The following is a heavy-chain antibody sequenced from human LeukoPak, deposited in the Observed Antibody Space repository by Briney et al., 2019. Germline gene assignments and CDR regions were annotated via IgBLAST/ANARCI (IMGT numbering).Heavy chain of an antibody. J-gene: IGHJ4*02. CDR1: GGSIRSSYYY. D-gene: IGHD6-6*01. Sequence: NPSETLSLTCTVSGGSIRSSYYYWGWIRQPPGKGLEWIGSIYDSGSTNYNPSLKSRVTISVDTSKNQFSLKLSSVTAADTAVYYCARAGIVARRGGVFDYWGQGTLVTVPS. V-gene: IGHV4-39*07. CDR3: ARAGIVARRGGVFDY. CDR2: IYDSGST.